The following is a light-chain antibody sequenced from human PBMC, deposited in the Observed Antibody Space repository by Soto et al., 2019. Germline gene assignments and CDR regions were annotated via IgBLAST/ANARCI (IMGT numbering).Light chain of an antibody. CDR3: QQYGSPPIT. CDR2: RTS. V-gene: IGKV3-20*01. J-gene: IGKJ5*01. CDR1: QSVSSNY. Sequence: EIVLTQSPGTLSLSPGERGTLSCRASQSVSSNYLAWYQQKPGQAPRLLIYRTSTRPAAIPDRFSGSGSGTDFTLTISRLEPEDFAVYYCQQYGSPPITFGQGTRLEIK.